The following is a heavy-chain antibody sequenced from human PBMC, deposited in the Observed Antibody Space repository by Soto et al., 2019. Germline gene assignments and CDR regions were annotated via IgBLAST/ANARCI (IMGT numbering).Heavy chain of an antibody. D-gene: IGHD2-2*01. J-gene: IGHJ6*02. CDR3: ARDDHIVVVPTSLGAMDV. V-gene: IGHV4-4*02. Sequence: SETLSLTCAVYGGSISSNKGLSWVRQPPGKGLEWIGEIYHSGSTNYNPSLKSRVTISLDKSKNQFSLKLTSVTAADSAVYYCARDDHIVVVPTSLGAMDVWGQGTTVTVSS. CDR2: IYHSGST. CDR1: GGSISSNKG.